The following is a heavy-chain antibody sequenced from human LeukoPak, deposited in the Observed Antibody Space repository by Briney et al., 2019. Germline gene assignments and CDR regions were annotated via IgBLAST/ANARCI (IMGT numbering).Heavy chain of an antibody. CDR2: IIQDGSGK. Sequence: PGGSLRLSCAASGFTFSSYWMSWVRQAPGKGLGWVANIIQDGSGKYYVDSVKGRFTISRDNSKNTLYLQMNSLRAEDTAVYYCARDKRYCSGGSCYSIGASDYWGQGTLVTVSS. D-gene: IGHD2-15*01. V-gene: IGHV3-7*03. CDR1: GFTFSSYW. CDR3: ARDKRYCSGGSCYSIGASDY. J-gene: IGHJ4*02.